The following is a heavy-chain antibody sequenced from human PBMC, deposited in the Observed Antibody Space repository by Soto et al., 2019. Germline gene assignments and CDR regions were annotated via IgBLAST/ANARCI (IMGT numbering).Heavy chain of an antibody. CDR1: GYTLKELS. V-gene: IGHV1-24*01. CDR3: ATGGPAGDFDY. D-gene: IGHD3-10*01. CDR2: FDPEDGET. J-gene: IGHJ4*02. Sequence: GDSVKVSCKGSGYTLKELSMHWVLQAPGKGLEWMGGFDPEDGETVYAQKFQGRVTMTEDTSTDTANMELSSLTSEDTAVYYCATGGPAGDFDYWGQGTLVTVSS.